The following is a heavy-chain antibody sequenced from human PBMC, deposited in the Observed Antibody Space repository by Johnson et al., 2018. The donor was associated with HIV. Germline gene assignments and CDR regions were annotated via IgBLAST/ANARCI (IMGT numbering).Heavy chain of an antibody. CDR2: ISYDGSNK. CDR3: ARDQEHSSSYAFDI. CDR1: GFTFSSYA. Sequence: QVQLVESGGGLVQPGGSLRLSCAASGFTFSSYAMHWVRQAPGKGLAWVAVISYDGSNKYYADYVKGRSTISRDNSKNTLYLQLNSLRAEDTAVYYCARDQEHSSSYAFDIWGQVTMVTVSS. D-gene: IGHD6-6*01. V-gene: IGHV3-30-3*01. J-gene: IGHJ3*02.